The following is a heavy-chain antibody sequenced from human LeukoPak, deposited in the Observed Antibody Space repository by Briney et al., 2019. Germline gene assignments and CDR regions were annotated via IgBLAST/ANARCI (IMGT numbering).Heavy chain of an antibody. J-gene: IGHJ4*02. V-gene: IGHV3-23*01. CDR2: ISGIGYTT. CDR1: GFTFSNYA. D-gene: IGHD4-17*01. CDR3: AGDAGLRFDY. Sequence: TGGSLRLSCAAPGFTFSNYAMSWVRQAPGKGLEWVSTISGIGYTTYYADSVKGRFTISRDNSKNTLYLQMNSLRVEDTAVYYCAGDAGLRFDYWGQGTLVTVSS.